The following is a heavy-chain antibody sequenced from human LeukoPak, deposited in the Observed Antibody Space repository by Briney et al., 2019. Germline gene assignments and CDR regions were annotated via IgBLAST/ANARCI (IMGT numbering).Heavy chain of an antibody. D-gene: IGHD2-2*01. CDR3: ARGAPYCSSTSCGFRGPVNWYFDL. Sequence: SETLSLTCTVSGGSISSYYWSWIRQPPGKGLEWIGYIYYSGSTNYNPSLKSRVTISVDTSKNQFSLKLSSVTAADTAVYYCARGAPYCSSTSCGFRGPVNWYFDLWGHGTLVTVSS. V-gene: IGHV4-59*01. J-gene: IGHJ2*01. CDR2: IYYSGST. CDR1: GGSISSYY.